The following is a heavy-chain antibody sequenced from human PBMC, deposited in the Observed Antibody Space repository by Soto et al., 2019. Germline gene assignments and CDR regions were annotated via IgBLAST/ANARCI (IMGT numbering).Heavy chain of an antibody. CDR2: INAGNGNT. V-gene: IGHV1-3*01. CDR3: ANGSGWYFLDY. J-gene: IGHJ4*02. Sequence: ASLKVSCKGSGYTFTSYDMHWVRQAPGQRLEWMGWINAGNGNTKYSQKFQGRVTITRDTSASTAYMELSSLRSEDTAVYYCANGSGWYFLDYWRQRTRVTASS. D-gene: IGHD6-13*01. CDR1: GYTFTSYD.